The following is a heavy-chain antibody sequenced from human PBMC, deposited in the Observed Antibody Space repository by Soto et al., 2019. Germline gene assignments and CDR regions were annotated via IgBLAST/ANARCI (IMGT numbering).Heavy chain of an antibody. CDR3: ARDFAGRGPFDP. D-gene: IGHD1-26*01. V-gene: IGHV4-59*01. CDR1: NVSISSSY. CDR2: VYYTGNT. J-gene: IGHJ5*01. Sequence: SETLSLTCSVSNVSISSSYWNWIRQPPGRGLEWIGFVYYTGNTKYNPSLKSRVTISVDTSRNEFSLRLTSVTTADTAFYFCARDFAGRGPFDPWGPGTMVTVSS.